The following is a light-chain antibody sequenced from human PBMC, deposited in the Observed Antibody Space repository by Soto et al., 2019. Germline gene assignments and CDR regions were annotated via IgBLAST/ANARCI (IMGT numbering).Light chain of an antibody. J-gene: IGLJ1*01. CDR2: QVT. CDR1: SSDIGGYYY. Sequence: QSVLTQPASVSGSPGQSITISCTGTSSDIGGYYYVSRYQHHPGKAPKPLIYQVTNRPSRVSNRFSGSKSGNTASLTISGLQADDEADYYCTSYSSSDIFYVFGTGTKVTVL. V-gene: IGLV2-14*01. CDR3: TSYSSSDIFYV.